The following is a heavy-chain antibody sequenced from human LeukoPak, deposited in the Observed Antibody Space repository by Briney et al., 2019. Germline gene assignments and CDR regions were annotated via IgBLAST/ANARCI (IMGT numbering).Heavy chain of an antibody. Sequence: PGGSLRLSCTASGFTFSDYSMHWVRHAPGKGREWVSSFSSNGISIYYADSMKGRFTISRDNAKNSLFLQMNSLRAEDTAVYYCARQLAAAGLLYWGQGTLVTVSS. CDR2: FSSNGISI. V-gene: IGHV3-21*01. D-gene: IGHD6-13*01. CDR1: GFTFSDYS. J-gene: IGHJ4*02. CDR3: ARQLAAAGLLY.